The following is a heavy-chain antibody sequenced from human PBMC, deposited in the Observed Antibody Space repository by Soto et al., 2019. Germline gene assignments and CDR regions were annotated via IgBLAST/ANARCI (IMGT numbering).Heavy chain of an antibody. Sequence: PGGSLRLSCAASGFTFSSYGMHWVRQAPGKGLEWVTYISYDESDNYYADSVKGRFTISRDNSENTLYMHMHSLRVEDTAVYFCAKNRGYTYGPDAFDIWGHGTTVTVSS. CDR3: AKNRGYTYGPDAFDI. D-gene: IGHD5-18*01. J-gene: IGHJ3*02. CDR1: GFTFSSYG. V-gene: IGHV3-30*18. CDR2: ISYDESDN.